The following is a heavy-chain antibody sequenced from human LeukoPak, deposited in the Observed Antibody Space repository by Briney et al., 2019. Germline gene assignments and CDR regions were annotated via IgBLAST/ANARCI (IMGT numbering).Heavy chain of an antibody. V-gene: IGHV3-7*01. CDR3: AGYYYDSSGYYYVVPLVDY. CDR2: IKQDGSEK. CDR1: GFTFSSYW. D-gene: IGHD3-22*01. Sequence: PGGSLRLSCAASGFTFSSYWMSWVRQAPGKGLEWVANIKQDGSEKYYVDSVKGRFTISRDNAKNSLYLQMNSLRAEDTAVYYCAGYYYDSSGYYYVVPLVDYWGQGTLVTVSS. J-gene: IGHJ4*02.